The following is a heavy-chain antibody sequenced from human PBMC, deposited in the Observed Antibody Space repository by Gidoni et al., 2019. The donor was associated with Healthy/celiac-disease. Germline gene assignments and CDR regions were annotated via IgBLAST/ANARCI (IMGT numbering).Heavy chain of an antibody. D-gene: IGHD4-17*01. CDR3: ARVGEHGDYEEAFDI. Sequence: QVQLVQSGAEVKKPGASVTVSCKASGYTFPGYYMHWVRQAPGQGLEWMGWSNPNSGGTNDAQKLQGWVTMTREKSISTAYMELSRLRSDDTAVYYCARVGEHGDYEEAFDIWGQGTMVTVSS. V-gene: IGHV1-2*04. CDR1: GYTFPGYY. J-gene: IGHJ3*02. CDR2: SNPNSGGT.